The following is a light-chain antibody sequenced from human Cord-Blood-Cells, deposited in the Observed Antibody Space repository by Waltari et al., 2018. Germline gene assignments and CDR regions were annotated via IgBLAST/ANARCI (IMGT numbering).Light chain of an antibody. J-gene: IGKJ5*01. CDR3: QQYGSSPPVT. CDR1: QSVSSSY. CDR2: GAS. Sequence: EIVLTQSPGTLSLSPGERATPSCRASQSVSSSYLAWYQQKPGQDPRLLIYGASSRATGIPDRFSGSGSGTDFTLTISRLEPEDFAVYYCQQYGSSPPVTFGQGTRLEIK. V-gene: IGKV3-20*01.